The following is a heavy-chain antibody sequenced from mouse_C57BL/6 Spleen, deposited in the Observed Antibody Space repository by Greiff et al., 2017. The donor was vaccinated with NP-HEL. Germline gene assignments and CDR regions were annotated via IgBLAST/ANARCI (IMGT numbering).Heavy chain of an antibody. D-gene: IGHD1-1*01. Sequence: VQLQQPGAELVMPGASVKLSCKASGYTFTSYWMHWVKQRPGQGLEWIGEIDPSDSYTNYNQKFKGKSTLTVDKSSSTAYMQLSSLTSEDSAVYYCARRDYYYGSPRYFDVWGTGTTVTVSS. J-gene: IGHJ1*03. CDR1: GYTFTSYW. CDR2: IDPSDSYT. CDR3: ARRDYYYGSPRYFDV. V-gene: IGHV1-69*01.